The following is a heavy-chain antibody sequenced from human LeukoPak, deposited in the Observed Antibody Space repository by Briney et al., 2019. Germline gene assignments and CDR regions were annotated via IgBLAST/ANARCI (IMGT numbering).Heavy chain of an antibody. CDR1: GYTFTSYG. CDR3: ARASYTYYDFWSGNAEWFDP. J-gene: IGHJ5*02. V-gene: IGHV1-18*01. Sequence: ASVKVSCKASGYTFTSYGISWVRQAPGQGLEWMGWISAYNGNTNYAQKLQGRVTMTTDTSTSTAYMELRSLRPDDTAVYYCARASYTYYDFWSGNAEWFDPWGQGTLVTVSS. D-gene: IGHD3-3*01. CDR2: ISAYNGNT.